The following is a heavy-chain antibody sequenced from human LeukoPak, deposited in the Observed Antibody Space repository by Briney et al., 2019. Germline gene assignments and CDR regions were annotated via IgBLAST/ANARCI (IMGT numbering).Heavy chain of an antibody. CDR1: GFTFNTYS. V-gene: IGHV3-21*06. Sequence: GGSLRLSCEASGFTFNTYSMNWARQAPGKGLEWVSSIDSSGGYMFYADSVKGRFIISRDDAKDSLYLQMNSLRVEDTAVYYCLRGDRRDYWGQGTLVTVSS. J-gene: IGHJ4*02. CDR2: IDSSGGYM. CDR3: LRGDRRDY.